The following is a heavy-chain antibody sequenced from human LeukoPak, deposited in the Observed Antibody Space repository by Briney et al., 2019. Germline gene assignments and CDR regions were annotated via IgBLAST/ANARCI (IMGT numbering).Heavy chain of an antibody. CDR2: INPNSGGT. CDR1: GYTFTGYY. D-gene: IGHD1-7*01. Sequence: ASVRVSCKASGYTFTGYYMHWVRQAAGQGLEWMGRINPNSGGTNYAQRFQGRVTMTRDTSISTAYMELSRLRSDDTAVYYCARDMGNWNYGLDYWGQGTLVTVSS. CDR3: ARDMGNWNYGLDY. J-gene: IGHJ4*02. V-gene: IGHV1-2*06.